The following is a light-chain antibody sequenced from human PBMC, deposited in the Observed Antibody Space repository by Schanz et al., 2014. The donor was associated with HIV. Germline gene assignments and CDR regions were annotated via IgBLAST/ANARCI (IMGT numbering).Light chain of an antibody. CDR3: YSYAGSSTFGDVV. Sequence: QSVLTQPPSVSGSPGQSVTISCTGTSSDVGSYNRVSWYQQPPGTAPKLMIYEVSNRPSGVSDRFSGSKSGNTASLTISGLQAEDEADYYCYSYAGSSTFGDVVFGGGTQLTVL. CDR1: SSDVGSYNR. CDR2: EVS. V-gene: IGLV2-18*02. J-gene: IGLJ2*01.